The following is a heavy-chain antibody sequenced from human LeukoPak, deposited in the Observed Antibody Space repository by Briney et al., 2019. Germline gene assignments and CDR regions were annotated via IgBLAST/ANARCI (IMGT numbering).Heavy chain of an antibody. Sequence: GGSLRLSCAASGFTVSSTYMSWVRQAPGKGLEWVSVIYSGDSTYYADSVKGRFTIFRDNSKNTLYLQMNSLRVEDTAVYYCARVITGSTYGQFDYWGQGALATVSS. J-gene: IGHJ4*02. V-gene: IGHV3-66*01. D-gene: IGHD5-18*01. CDR2: IYSGDST. CDR3: ARVITGSTYGQFDY. CDR1: GFTVSSTY.